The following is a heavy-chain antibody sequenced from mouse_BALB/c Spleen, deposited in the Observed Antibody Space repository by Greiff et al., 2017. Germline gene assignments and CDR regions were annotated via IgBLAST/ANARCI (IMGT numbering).Heavy chain of an antibody. CDR1: GYTFTSYW. CDR3: ARDGVRPSYAMDY. Sequence: QVQLQQSGAELARPGASVKLSCKASGYTFTSYWMQWVKQRPGQGLEWIGAIYPGDGDTSYTQKFKGKATLTADKSSSTAYMQLSSLASEESAVYYYARDGVRPSYAMDYWGQGTSVTVSA. D-gene: IGHD2-14*01. J-gene: IGHJ4*01. CDR2: IYPGDGDT. V-gene: IGHV1-87*01.